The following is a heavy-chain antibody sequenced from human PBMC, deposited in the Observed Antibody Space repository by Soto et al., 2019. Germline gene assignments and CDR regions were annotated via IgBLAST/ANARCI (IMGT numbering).Heavy chain of an antibody. Sequence: EVQLVESGGGLVKPGGSLRLSCAASGFTFSNAWMNWVRQAPGKGLEWVGRITSKTDGVTTDYAASVKGRFTISRDESKNTLYLQMNSLKTADTAVYYCTTSSARVSTNWHDNGMDVLGQGTKVTVSS. D-gene: IGHD1-1*01. CDR1: GFTFSNAW. V-gene: IGHV3-15*07. CDR3: TTSSARVSTNWHDNGMDV. J-gene: IGHJ6*02. CDR2: ITSKTDGVTT.